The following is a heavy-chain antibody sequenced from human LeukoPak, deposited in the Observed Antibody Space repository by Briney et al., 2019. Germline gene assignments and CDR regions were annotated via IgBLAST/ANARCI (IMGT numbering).Heavy chain of an antibody. Sequence: AESLRLSCAASGFNFITAAMTWVRQGPGKGLEWVSLIGSSGGSTYYADSVKGRFTISRDNSNHTLSLQMNSLRVEDTAIYYCVKDIQLSTWGLGTMVTVSS. J-gene: IGHJ3*01. CDR1: GFNFITAA. V-gene: IGHV3-23*01. D-gene: IGHD5-24*01. CDR2: IGSSGGST. CDR3: VKDIQLST.